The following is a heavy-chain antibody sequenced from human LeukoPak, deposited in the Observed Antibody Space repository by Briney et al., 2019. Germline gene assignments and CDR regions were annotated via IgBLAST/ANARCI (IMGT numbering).Heavy chain of an antibody. CDR1: GFTFSSYA. D-gene: IGHD3-22*01. Sequence: GGSLRLSCAASGFTFSSYAMDWVRQAPGKGLEWVSSISSSGNYIYYADSVKGRFTISRDNARNSLYLQMNSLRAEDTAVYYCARGGRGTIIMIVVAALDYWGQGTLVTVSS. CDR2: ISSSGNYI. J-gene: IGHJ4*02. CDR3: ARGGRGTIIMIVVAALDY. V-gene: IGHV3-21*01.